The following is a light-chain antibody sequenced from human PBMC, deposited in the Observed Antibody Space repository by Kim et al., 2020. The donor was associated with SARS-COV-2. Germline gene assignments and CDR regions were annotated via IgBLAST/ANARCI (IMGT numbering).Light chain of an antibody. CDR2: DVS. CDR1: SSDVGGYNY. J-gene: IGLJ2*01. Sequence: GQSVTISCTGTSSDVGGYNYDSWYQQHPGKAPQLMIYDVSKRPSGVPDRFSGSKSGNTASLTISGLQAEDEADYYCCSYAGSYTLIFGGGTQLTVL. V-gene: IGLV2-11*01. CDR3: CSYAGSYTLI.